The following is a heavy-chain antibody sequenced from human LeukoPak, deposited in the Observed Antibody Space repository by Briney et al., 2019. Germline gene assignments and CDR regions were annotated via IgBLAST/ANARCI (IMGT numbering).Heavy chain of an antibody. CDR1: GGSISSSSYY. CDR2: IYYSGST. CDR3: ARDATRYDFWSGYYSLDFDY. V-gene: IGHV4-39*07. D-gene: IGHD3-3*01. J-gene: IGHJ4*02. Sequence: SETLSLTCTVSGGSISSSSYYWGWIRQPPGKGLEWIGSIYYSGSTYYNPSLKSRVTISVDTSKNQFSLKLSSVTAADTAVYYCARDATRYDFWSGYYSLDFDYWGQGTLVTVSS.